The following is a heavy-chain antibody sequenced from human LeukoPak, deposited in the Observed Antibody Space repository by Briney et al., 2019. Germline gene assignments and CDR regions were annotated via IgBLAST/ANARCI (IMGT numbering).Heavy chain of an antibody. V-gene: IGHV3-30*04. Sequence: GSLRLSCAASGFTFSSYAMHWVRQAPGKGLEWVAVISYDGSNKYYADSVKGRFTISRDNSKNTLYLQMNSLRAEDTAVYYCARDGYCSGGSCGYFDYWGQGTLVTVSS. CDR3: ARDGYCSGGSCGYFDY. CDR2: ISYDGSNK. D-gene: IGHD2-15*01. CDR1: GFTFSSYA. J-gene: IGHJ4*02.